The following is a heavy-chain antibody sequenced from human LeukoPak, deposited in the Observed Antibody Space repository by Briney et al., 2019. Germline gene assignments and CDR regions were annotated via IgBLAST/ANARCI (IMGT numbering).Heavy chain of an antibody. J-gene: IGHJ4*02. CDR1: GFSFSNYA. CDR3: ASGSRYSRPYYFDN. V-gene: IGHV3-23*01. D-gene: IGHD2-21*01. Sequence: GESLRLSCAASGFSFSNYAMSWVRQAPGKGLEWVSAITESGGDTYPADSVKGRFTISRDNTKNTLYMQMNSLRVEDTAVYYCASGSRYSRPYYFDNWGQGTLVTVSS. CDR2: ITESGGDT.